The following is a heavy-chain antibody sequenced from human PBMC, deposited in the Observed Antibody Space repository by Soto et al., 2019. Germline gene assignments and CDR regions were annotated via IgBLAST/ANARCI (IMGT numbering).Heavy chain of an antibody. CDR1: GGTFSSYA. CDR2: IIPIFGTA. D-gene: IGHD2-2*01. Sequence: SVKVSCKASGGTFSSYAISWVRQAPGQGLEWMGGIIPIFGTANYAQKFQGRVTITRDTSTSTAYMELSSLRSEDTAVYYCATTSGYQLPLGYWGQGTLVTVSS. V-gene: IGHV1-69*05. CDR3: ATTSGYQLPLGY. J-gene: IGHJ4*02.